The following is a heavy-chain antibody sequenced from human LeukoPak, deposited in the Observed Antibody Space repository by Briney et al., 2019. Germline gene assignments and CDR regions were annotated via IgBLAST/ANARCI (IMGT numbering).Heavy chain of an antibody. CDR2: ISWNSGSI. V-gene: IGHV3-9*01. CDR3: AKGGVLRYFDWSEDAFDI. CDR1: GFTFDDYA. J-gene: IGHJ3*02. D-gene: IGHD3-9*01. Sequence: GGSLRLSCAASGFTFDDYAMHWVRQAPGKGLEWVSGISWNSGSIGYADSVKGRFTISRDNAKNSLCLQMNSLRAEDTALYYCAKGGVLRYFDWSEDAFDIWGQGTMVTVSS.